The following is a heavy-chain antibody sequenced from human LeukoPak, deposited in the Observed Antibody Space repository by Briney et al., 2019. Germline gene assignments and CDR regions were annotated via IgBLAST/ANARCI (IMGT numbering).Heavy chain of an antibody. CDR3: ARDYDILAGYYLGDY. D-gene: IGHD3-9*01. V-gene: IGHV3-48*02. Sequence: GGSLRLSCAGSGFSFSSYSMNWVRQAPGKGLEGVSYISSSSATIYYADSVKGRFTISRDSAKNSLYLQMNSLRDEDTAVYYCARDYDILAGYYLGDYWGQGTLVTVSS. J-gene: IGHJ4*02. CDR1: GFSFSSYS. CDR2: ISSSSATI.